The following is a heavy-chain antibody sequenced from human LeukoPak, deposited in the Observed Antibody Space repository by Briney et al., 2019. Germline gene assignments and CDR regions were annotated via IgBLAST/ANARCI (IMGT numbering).Heavy chain of an antibody. V-gene: IGHV4-39*01. D-gene: IGHD2-2*03. Sequence: SETLSLTCTVSGGSISSSSYYWGWIRQPPGKGLEWIGSIYYSGSTYYNPSLKSRVTRSVDTSKTQFSLKLSSVTAADTAVYYCARHMDIVVVPAVLDPWGQGTLVTVSS. CDR3: ARHMDIVVVPAVLDP. CDR1: GGSISSSSYY. CDR2: IYYSGST. J-gene: IGHJ5*02.